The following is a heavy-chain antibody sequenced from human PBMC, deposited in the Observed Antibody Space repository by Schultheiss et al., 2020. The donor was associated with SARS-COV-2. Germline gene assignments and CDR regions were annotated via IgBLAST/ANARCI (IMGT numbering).Heavy chain of an antibody. D-gene: IGHD1-26*01. Sequence: SVKVSCKASGGTFSSYAISWVRQAPGQGLEWMGGIIPIFGTPTYAQKFQGRVTITADESTSTAYMELSSLRSEDTAVYYCARDGTGGSRSYYYYYMDVWGKGTTVTVSS. V-gene: IGHV1-69*13. CDR3: ARDGTGGSRSYYYYYMDV. CDR1: GGTFSSYA. CDR2: IIPIFGTP. J-gene: IGHJ6*03.